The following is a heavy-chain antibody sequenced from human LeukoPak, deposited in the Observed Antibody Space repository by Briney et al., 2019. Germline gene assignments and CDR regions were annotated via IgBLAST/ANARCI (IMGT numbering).Heavy chain of an antibody. CDR2: IYYSGST. CDR3: ATRSSSGWYRY. D-gene: IGHD6-19*01. V-gene: IGHV4-59*01. J-gene: IGHJ4*02. CDR1: GGSISSYY. Sequence: SETLSLTCTVSGGSISSYYWSWIRQPPGKGLEWIGYIYYSGSTNYNPSLKSRVTISVDTSRNQFSLKLSSVTAADTAVYYCATRSSSGWYRYWGQGTLVTVSS.